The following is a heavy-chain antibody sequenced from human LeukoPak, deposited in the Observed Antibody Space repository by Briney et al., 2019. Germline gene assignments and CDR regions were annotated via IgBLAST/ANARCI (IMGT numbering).Heavy chain of an antibody. V-gene: IGHV3-30*18. CDR2: ISYDGSNK. CDR3: AKEGFGELFGAYGMDV. D-gene: IGHD3-10*01. J-gene: IGHJ6*02. Sequence: GGSLRLSCAASGFTFSSYWMNWVRQAPGKGLEWVAVISYDGSNKYYADSVKGRFTISRDNSKNTLYLQMNSLRAEDTAVYYCAKEGFGELFGAYGMDVWGQGTTVTVSS. CDR1: GFTFSSYW.